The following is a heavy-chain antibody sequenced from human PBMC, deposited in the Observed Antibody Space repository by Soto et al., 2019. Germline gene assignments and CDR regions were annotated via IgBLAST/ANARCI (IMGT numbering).Heavy chain of an antibody. J-gene: IGHJ3*02. V-gene: IGHV1-69*01. CDR1: GGTFSSYA. Sequence: QVQLVQSGAEVKKPGSSVKVSCKASGGTFSSYAISWVRQAPGQGLEWMGGIIPIFGTANYAQKFQGRVTITADESTSTAYMDLSSLRSEDTAVYYCARDDSSGYYCPPAFDIWGQGTIVTVSS. CDR3: ARDDSSGYYCPPAFDI. D-gene: IGHD3-22*01. CDR2: IIPIFGTA.